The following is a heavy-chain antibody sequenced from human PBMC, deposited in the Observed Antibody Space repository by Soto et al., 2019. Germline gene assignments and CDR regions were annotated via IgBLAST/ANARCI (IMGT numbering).Heavy chain of an antibody. D-gene: IGHD4-17*01. J-gene: IGHJ5*02. CDR2: IYHSGST. Sequence: SETLSLTCAVSGGSISSSNWWSWVRQPPGKGLEWIGEIYHSGSTNYNPSLKSRVTISVDKSKNQFSLKLSSVTAADTAAYYCARGGGTVTTLTLVWFGLWGQGTLIGVS. CDR3: ARGGGTVTTLTLVWFGL. V-gene: IGHV4-4*02. CDR1: GGSISSSNW.